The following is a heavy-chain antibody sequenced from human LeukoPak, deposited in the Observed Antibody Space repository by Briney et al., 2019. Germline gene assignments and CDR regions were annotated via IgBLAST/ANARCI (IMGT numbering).Heavy chain of an antibody. CDR2: IYNSGST. J-gene: IGHJ5*02. V-gene: IGHV4-39*02. CDR3: ARELRIAAAGTRWFDP. Sequence: PSETLSLTCTVSGGSISSSSHYWGWIRQPPGKGLEWIGSIYNSGSTYYSPSLKSRVTISVDTSKNQFSLRLSSVTAADTAVYYCARELRIAAAGTRWFDPWGQGTLVTVSS. CDR1: GGSISSSSHY. D-gene: IGHD6-13*01.